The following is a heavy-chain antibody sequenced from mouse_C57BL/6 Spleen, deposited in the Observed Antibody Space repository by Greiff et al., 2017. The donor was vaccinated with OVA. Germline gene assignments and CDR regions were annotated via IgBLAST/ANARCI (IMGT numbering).Heavy chain of an antibody. J-gene: IGHJ2*01. D-gene: IGHD1-1*01. CDR3: ARGRGSSPLDY. CDR1: GYAFTNYL. Sequence: VQLQQSGAELVRPGTSVKVSCKASGYAFTNYLIEWVKQRPGQGLEWIGVINPGSGGTNYNEKFKGKATLTADKSSSTAYMQLSSLTSEDSAVYFCARGRGSSPLDYWGQGTTLTVSS. V-gene: IGHV1-54*01. CDR2: INPGSGGT.